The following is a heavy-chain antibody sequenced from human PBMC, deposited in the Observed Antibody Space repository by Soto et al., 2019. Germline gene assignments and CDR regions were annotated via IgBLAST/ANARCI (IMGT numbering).Heavy chain of an antibody. D-gene: IGHD2-21*02. V-gene: IGHV4-39*01. CDR1: GDSINNRSYD. Sequence: SETLSLTCTVPGDSINNRSYDWGGIGEPPGKGLEWIGSIYYSGNTYNNPSLKSRVSMSVDTSKNQFSLKLRSVTAADTALYYCARQRTSVVTQAYFDSWGQGSLVTVSS. CDR3: ARQRTSVVTQAYFDS. CDR2: IYYSGNT. J-gene: IGHJ4*02.